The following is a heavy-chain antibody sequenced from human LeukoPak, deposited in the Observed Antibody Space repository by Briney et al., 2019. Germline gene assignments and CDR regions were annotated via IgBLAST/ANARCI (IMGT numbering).Heavy chain of an antibody. D-gene: IGHD3-16*02. CDR3: ARSPPPLYDYVWGSYRHTPLGSTTENHYFDY. J-gene: IGHJ4*02. CDR1: AGSISGGGCY. CDR2: IYYRGST. V-gene: IGHV4-31*02. Sequence: SETLSFTCSVSAGSISGGGCYWRWLRQHPGKGLWWIGYIYYRGSTYYHQSLKSRVTISVATSKNQSSLKLSSVTAADTAVYYCARSPPPLYDYVWGSYRHTPLGSTTENHYFDYGGQGTLVTVSS.